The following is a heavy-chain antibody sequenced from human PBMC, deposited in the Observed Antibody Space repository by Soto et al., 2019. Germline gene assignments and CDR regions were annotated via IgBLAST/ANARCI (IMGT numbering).Heavy chain of an antibody. CDR1: GFSLTASGVA. CDR3: ARKGSLTIANAFDF. J-gene: IGHJ3*01. D-gene: IGHD2-21*01. Sequence: QITLKESGPTLVKPTQTLTLTCAVSGFSLTASGVAVGWIRQPPGKALGWLAFIYWNDEKRYNASMKTRITVTRDTSTSLVVLTMYNMDPADTATYYFARKGSLTIANAFDFCGRGTTVIISS. CDR2: IYWNDEK. V-gene: IGHV2-5*01.